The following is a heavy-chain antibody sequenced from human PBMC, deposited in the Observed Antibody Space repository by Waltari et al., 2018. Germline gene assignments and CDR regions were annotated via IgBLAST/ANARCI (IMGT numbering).Heavy chain of an antibody. CDR1: GFCVGAKY. CDR3: ARDAPDGTGPFDY. D-gene: IGHD3-10*01. Sequence: EVQLVESGGGLIHPGGSLRLSCTASGFCVGAKYICWVRLPPGKGLEWVAVVYSDGGTYYTDSVKGRFITSRDNSKNTLYLQMNSLRAEDTAVYYCARDAPDGTGPFDYWGQGTLVTVSS. J-gene: IGHJ4*02. CDR2: VYSDGGT. V-gene: IGHV3-53*01.